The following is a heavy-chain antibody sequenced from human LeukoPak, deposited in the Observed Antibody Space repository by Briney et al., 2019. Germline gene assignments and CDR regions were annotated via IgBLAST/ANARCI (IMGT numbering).Heavy chain of an antibody. V-gene: IGHV4-59*08. Sequence: PSETLSLTCTVSGASISSYYWSWIRQPPGKGLEWIGYIYYSGSTNYNPSLKSRVTISIDTSKNQFSLKLTSVTAADTAVYYCARHQITTVVTGLFDHWGQGTLVTVSS. CDR3: ARHQITTVVTGLFDH. D-gene: IGHD4-23*01. J-gene: IGHJ4*02. CDR2: IYYSGST. CDR1: GASISSYY.